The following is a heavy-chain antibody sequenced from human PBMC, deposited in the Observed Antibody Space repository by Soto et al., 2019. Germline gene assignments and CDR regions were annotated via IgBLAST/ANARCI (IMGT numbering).Heavy chain of an antibody. V-gene: IGHV3-64D*08. CDR1: GFTFSSYA. D-gene: IGHD2-15*01. CDR3: VKDLGYCSGGSCYSYHYYYGMDV. CDR2: ISSNGGST. J-gene: IGHJ6*02. Sequence: GGSLRLSCSASGFTFSSYAMHWVRQAPGKGLEYVSAISSNGGSTYYADSVKGRFTISRDNSKNTLYLQMSSLRAEDTAVYYCVKDLGYCSGGSCYSYHYYYGMDVWGQGTTVTVSS.